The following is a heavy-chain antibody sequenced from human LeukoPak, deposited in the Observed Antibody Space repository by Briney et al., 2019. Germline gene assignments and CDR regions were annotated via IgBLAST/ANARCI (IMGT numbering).Heavy chain of an antibody. CDR3: ARGRNYGWFDP. J-gene: IGHJ5*02. V-gene: IGHV3-30-3*01. CDR1: GFTFSSYA. D-gene: IGHD4-11*01. Sequence: GRSLRLSCAASGFTFSSYAMHWVRQAPGKGLEWVAVISYDGSNKYYADSVKGRFTISRDNSKNTLYLQMNSLRAEDTAVYYCARGRNYGWFDPWGQGTLVTVSS. CDR2: ISYDGSNK.